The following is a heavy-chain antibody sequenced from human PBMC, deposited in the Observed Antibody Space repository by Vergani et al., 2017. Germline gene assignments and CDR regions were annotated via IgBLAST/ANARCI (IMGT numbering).Heavy chain of an antibody. CDR3: ARGIYYYDSSGYLGWFDP. CDR1: GGSISSGSYY. Sequence: QVQLQESGPGLVKPSQTLSLTCTVSGGSISSGSYYWSWIRQPAGKGLEWIGRIYTSGSTNYNPSLKSRVTISVDTSKNQFSLKLSSVTAADTAVYYCARGIYYYDSSGYLGWFDPWGQGTLVTVSS. J-gene: IGHJ5*02. V-gene: IGHV4-61*02. D-gene: IGHD3-22*01. CDR2: IYTSGST.